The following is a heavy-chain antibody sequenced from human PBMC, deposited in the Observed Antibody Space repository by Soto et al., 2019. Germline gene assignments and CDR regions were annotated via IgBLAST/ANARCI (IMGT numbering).Heavy chain of an antibody. D-gene: IGHD6-19*01. CDR2: ISGSGGST. Sequence: GGSLRLSCAASGFTFSSYAMSWVRQAPGKGLEWVSAISGSGGSTYYADSVKGRFTISRDNSKNTLYLQMSSLRAEDTAVYYCGRDDLDVKGGSCVAVPGTVGYYRGQGAPVTVSS. CDR3: GRDDLDVKGGSCVAVPGTVGYY. CDR1: GFTFSSYA. V-gene: IGHV3-23*01. J-gene: IGHJ4*02.